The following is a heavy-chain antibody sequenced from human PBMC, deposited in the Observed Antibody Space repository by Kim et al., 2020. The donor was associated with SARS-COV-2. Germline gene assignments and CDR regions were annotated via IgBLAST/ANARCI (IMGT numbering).Heavy chain of an antibody. Sequence: SETLSLTCAVYGGSFSGYYWSWIRQPPGKGLEWIGEINHSGSTNYNPSLKSRVTISVDTSKNQFSLKLSSVTAADTAVYYCASSTGDGFDIWGQGTMVTV. CDR2: INHSGST. V-gene: IGHV4-34*01. D-gene: IGHD7-27*01. CDR3: ASSTGDGFDI. J-gene: IGHJ3*02. CDR1: GGSFSGYY.